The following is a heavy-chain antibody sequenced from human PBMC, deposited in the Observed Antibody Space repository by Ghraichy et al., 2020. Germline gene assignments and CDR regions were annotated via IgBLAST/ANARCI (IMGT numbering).Heavy chain of an antibody. V-gene: IGHV3-49*04. CDR1: GFPFADYA. J-gene: IGHJ3*02. D-gene: IGHD2-2*01. Sequence: GGSLRLSCTASGFPFADYAMTWVRQAPGKGLEWVGFVRSKTHGGTTQYAASVKGRFAISSDDSKSIANLQMNSLETEDTAVYFCTRETTRLAALDIWGVGTMGTFDS. CDR2: VRSKTHGGTT. CDR3: TRETTRLAALDI.